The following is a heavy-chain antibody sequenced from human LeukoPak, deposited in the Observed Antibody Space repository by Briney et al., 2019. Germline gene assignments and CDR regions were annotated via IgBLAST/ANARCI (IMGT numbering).Heavy chain of an antibody. CDR3: AREGDYADY. J-gene: IGHJ4*02. Sequence: SVKVSSKASGGTFSSYAISWVRQAPGQGLEWMGRIIPIPGIANYAQKFQGRVTITADKSTSTAYMELSSLRSEDTAVYYCAREGDYADYWGQGTLVTVSS. V-gene: IGHV1-69*04. CDR2: IIPIPGIA. D-gene: IGHD4-17*01. CDR1: GGTFSSYA.